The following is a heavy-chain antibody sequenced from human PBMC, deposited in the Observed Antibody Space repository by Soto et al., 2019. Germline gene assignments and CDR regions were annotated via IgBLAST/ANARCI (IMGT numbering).Heavy chain of an antibody. D-gene: IGHD3-10*01. CDR1: GGSFSGYY. J-gene: IGHJ5*02. CDR3: ARGGRNRRLTSGSYTSGWFDP. V-gene: IGHV4-34*01. Sequence: SETLSLTCAVYGGSFSGYYWSWIRQPPGKGLEWIGEINHSGSTNYNPSLKSRVTISVDTSKNQFSLKLSSVTAADTAVYYCARGGRNRRLTSGSYTSGWFDPWGQGTLVTVSS. CDR2: INHSGST.